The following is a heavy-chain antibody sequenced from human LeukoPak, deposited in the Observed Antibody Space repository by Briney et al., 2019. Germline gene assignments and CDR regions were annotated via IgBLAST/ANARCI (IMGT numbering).Heavy chain of an antibody. Sequence: GGSLRLSCAAPGFTFSSYAMSWVRQAPGKGLEWASAISGSGGSTYYADSVKGRFTISRDNSKNTLYLQMNSLRAEDTAVYYCAKLEYSSGWFNYYYYYGMDVWGQGTTVTVSS. CDR2: ISGSGGST. V-gene: IGHV3-23*01. CDR3: AKLEYSSGWFNYYYYYGMDV. J-gene: IGHJ6*02. CDR1: GFTFSSYA. D-gene: IGHD6-19*01.